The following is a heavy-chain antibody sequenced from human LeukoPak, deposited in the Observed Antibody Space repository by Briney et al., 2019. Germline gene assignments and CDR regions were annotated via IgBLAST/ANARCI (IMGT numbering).Heavy chain of an antibody. CDR2: ISSSSYI. CDR1: GFTFSSYS. V-gene: IGHV3-21*01. D-gene: IGHD5-18*01. Sequence: GGSPRLSCASSGFTFSSYSMNWVRQAPGKGLEWVSSISSSSYIYYADSVKGRFTISRDNAKNSLYLQMNSLRAEDTAVYYCAREDDTAMVKNAFDIWGQGTMVTVSS. CDR3: AREDDTAMVKNAFDI. J-gene: IGHJ3*02.